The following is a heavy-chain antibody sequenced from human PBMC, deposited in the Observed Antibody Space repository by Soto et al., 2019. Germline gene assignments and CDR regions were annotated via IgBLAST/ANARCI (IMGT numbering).Heavy chain of an antibody. CDR2: IKQDGSEK. Sequence: GGSLRLSCAASGFTFSSYWMSWVRQAPGKGLEWVANIKQDGSEKYYVDSVKGRFTISRDNAKNSLYLQMNSLRAEDTAVYYCAREGVGYDFWSGGVFDYWGQGTLVTVSS. J-gene: IGHJ4*02. D-gene: IGHD3-3*01. V-gene: IGHV3-7*01. CDR3: AREGVGYDFWSGGVFDY. CDR1: GFTFSSYW.